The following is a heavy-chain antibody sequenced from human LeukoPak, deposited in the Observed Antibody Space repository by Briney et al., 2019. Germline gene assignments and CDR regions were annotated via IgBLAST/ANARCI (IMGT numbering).Heavy chain of an antibody. Sequence: PSETLSLTCTVSGGSISSSSYYWDWIRQPPVKGLEWIGTIYYSGSTYYNPSLKSRVTISVDTSKNQFSLKLSSVTAADTAVYYCARAVIRYCSSTSCYRGKRYFDYWGQGTLVTVSS. CDR2: IYYSGST. D-gene: IGHD2-2*01. J-gene: IGHJ4*02. CDR1: GGSISSSSYY. CDR3: ARAVIRYCSSTSCYRGKRYFDY. V-gene: IGHV4-39*07.